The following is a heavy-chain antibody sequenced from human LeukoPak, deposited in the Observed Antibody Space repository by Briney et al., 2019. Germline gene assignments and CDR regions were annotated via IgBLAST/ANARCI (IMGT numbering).Heavy chain of an antibody. D-gene: IGHD5-24*01. Sequence: SVKVSCKASGGTFSSYAISWVRQAPGQGLEWMGRIIPILGIANYAQKLQGRVTITADKSTSTAYMELSSLRSEDTAVYYCARGSSGGYNIIDYWGQGTLVTVSS. CDR2: IIPILGIA. CDR1: GGTFSSYA. V-gene: IGHV1-69*04. CDR3: ARGSSGGYNIIDY. J-gene: IGHJ4*02.